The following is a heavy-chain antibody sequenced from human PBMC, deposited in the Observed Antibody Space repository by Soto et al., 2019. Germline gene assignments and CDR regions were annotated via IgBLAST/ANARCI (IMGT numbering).Heavy chain of an antibody. CDR3: AKKTGTYYYYYGMDV. Sequence: GGSLRLSCAASGFTFSSYAMHWVRQAPGKGLEWVAVISYDGSNKYYADSVKGRFTISRDNSKNTLYLQMNSLRAEDTAVYYCAKKTGTYYYYYGMDVWGQGTTVTVSS. CDR1: GFTFSSYA. J-gene: IGHJ6*02. CDR2: ISYDGSNK. D-gene: IGHD1-1*01. V-gene: IGHV3-30-3*02.